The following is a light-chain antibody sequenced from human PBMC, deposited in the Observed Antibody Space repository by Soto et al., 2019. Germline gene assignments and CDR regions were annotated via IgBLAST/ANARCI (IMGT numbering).Light chain of an antibody. CDR1: SGSIASNY. V-gene: IGLV6-57*04. CDR2: EDN. CDR3: KSYDSSNLVV. Sequence: NFMLTQPHSVSESPGKTVTISCTRSSGSIASNYVQWYQQRPGSAPTTVIYEDNQRPSGVPDRFSGSIDSSSNSASLTISGLKTEEEADYYCKSYDSSNLVVFGGGTKLTVL. J-gene: IGLJ2*01.